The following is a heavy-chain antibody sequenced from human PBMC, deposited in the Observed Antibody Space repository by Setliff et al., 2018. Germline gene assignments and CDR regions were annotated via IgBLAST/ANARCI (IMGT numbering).Heavy chain of an antibody. CDR2: SRYAENYQ. V-gene: IGHV3-30-3*01. CDR1: GFTISYYA. J-gene: IGHJ3*02. D-gene: IGHD6-25*01. CDR3: ARSPANGGHDAFDI. Sequence: PGGSLRLSCAASGFTISYYAIHWVRQAPGKGLEWVAVSRYAENYQYYADSVKGRFTISRDNARDSLYLHMNSLGAEDTAVYYCARSPANGGHDAFDIWGQGTMVTVSS.